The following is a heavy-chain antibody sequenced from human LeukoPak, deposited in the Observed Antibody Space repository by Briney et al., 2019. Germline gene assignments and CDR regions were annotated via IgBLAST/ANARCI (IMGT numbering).Heavy chain of an antibody. V-gene: IGHV4-34*01. Sequence: SETLSLTCAVYGGSFSGYFWSWIRQPPGRGLEWIGEINHGGITNYNPSLKTRVTISVDTSKNQFSLRLTSVSAADTAVYYCARGRVLVSGEYQLQPPLWWGQGTLVTVSS. J-gene: IGHJ4*02. CDR2: INHGGIT. D-gene: IGHD2-2*01. CDR1: GGSFSGYF. CDR3: ARGRVLVSGEYQLQPPLW.